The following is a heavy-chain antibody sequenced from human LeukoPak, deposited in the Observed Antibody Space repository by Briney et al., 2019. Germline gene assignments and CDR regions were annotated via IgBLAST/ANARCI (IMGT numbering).Heavy chain of an antibody. V-gene: IGHV4-34*01. D-gene: IGHD6-19*01. J-gene: IGHJ4*02. Sequence: SETLSLTCAVYGGSFSGYYWSWIRQPPGKGLEWIGEINHSGSTNYNPSLKSRVTISVDTSKNQFSLNLNSVTAADTAVYYCARPGYSSGWPDSWGQGTLVTVSS. CDR3: ARPGYSSGWPDS. CDR1: GGSFSGYY. CDR2: INHSGST.